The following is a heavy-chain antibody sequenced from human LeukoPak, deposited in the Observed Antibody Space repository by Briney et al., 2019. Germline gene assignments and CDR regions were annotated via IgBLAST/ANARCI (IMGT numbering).Heavy chain of an antibody. Sequence: SETLSLTCAVYGGSFSGYYWSWIRQPPGKGLEWIGETNHSGSTNYNPSLKSRVTISVDTSKNQFSLKLSSVTAADTAVYYCARTLSSSYGYLSLDYWGQGTLVTVSS. CDR3: ARTLSSSYGYLSLDY. D-gene: IGHD5-18*01. J-gene: IGHJ4*02. CDR2: TNHSGST. CDR1: GGSFSGYY. V-gene: IGHV4-34*01.